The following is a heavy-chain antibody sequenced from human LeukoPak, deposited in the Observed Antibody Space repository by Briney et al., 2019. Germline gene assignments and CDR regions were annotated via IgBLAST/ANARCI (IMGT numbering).Heavy chain of an antibody. D-gene: IGHD2-15*01. Sequence: ASVTVSCKASGYTFTGYHMHWVRQAPGQGLEWMGRINPNSGDTNYAQKFQGRVAMTRDTSISTAFMELTRLRSDDTAVYYCARVVRVVVAAFDPWGQGTLVTVSS. J-gene: IGHJ5*02. CDR1: GYTFTGYH. V-gene: IGHV1-2*06. CDR3: ARVVRVVVAAFDP. CDR2: INPNSGDT.